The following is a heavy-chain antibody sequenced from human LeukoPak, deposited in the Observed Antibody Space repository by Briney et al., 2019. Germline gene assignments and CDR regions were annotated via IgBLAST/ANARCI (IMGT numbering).Heavy chain of an antibody. J-gene: IGHJ4*02. CDR2: MSDSGENT. Sequence: GGSLRLSCAASGFTFSSYSMQWVRQTPGKGLEWVGIMSDSGENTFYGEAVKGRFTISRDNSQNTLYLQMNSLRPEDTAVYYCAKGGASVTRYVDYWGQGTLVTVSS. V-gene: IGHV3-30*18. D-gene: IGHD4-17*01. CDR1: GFTFSSYS. CDR3: AKGGASVTRYVDY.